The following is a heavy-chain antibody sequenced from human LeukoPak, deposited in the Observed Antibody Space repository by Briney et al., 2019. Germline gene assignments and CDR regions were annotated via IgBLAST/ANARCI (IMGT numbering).Heavy chain of an antibody. CDR1: GGSFSGYY. D-gene: IGHD3-22*01. CDR3: AGLVGRYSSGLYYYYFDY. J-gene: IGHJ4*02. V-gene: IGHV4-34*01. CDR2: INHSGST. Sequence: PAETLSLTCAVYGGSFSGYYWSWIRKPPGKGLEWIGEINHSGSTNYNPSLKSRVTISVDKSKNQFFLNLSSVTAADTAVYYCAGLVGRYSSGLYYYYFDYWGQGTLVTVSS.